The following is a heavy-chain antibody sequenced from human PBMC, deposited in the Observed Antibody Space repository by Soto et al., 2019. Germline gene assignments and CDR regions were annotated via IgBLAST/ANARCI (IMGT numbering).Heavy chain of an antibody. J-gene: IGHJ5*02. Sequence: PSETLSLTCTVSGDSISKTNWWSWVRQPPGKRLEWIGEIHQSGSTNYSPSLKGRVTISVDNSKNQFSLKLRSVSAADTAVYYCARVPIIVEIPPAPSGWFDPWGQGTLVTVSS. CDR1: GDSISKTNW. CDR2: IHQSGST. CDR3: ARVPIIVEIPPAPSGWFDP. D-gene: IGHD2-2*01. V-gene: IGHV4-4*02.